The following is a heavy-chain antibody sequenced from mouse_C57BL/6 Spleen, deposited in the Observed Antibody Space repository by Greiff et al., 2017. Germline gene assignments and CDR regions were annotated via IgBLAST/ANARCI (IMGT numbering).Heavy chain of an antibody. Sequence: QVQLKESGPGLVQPSQSLSITCTVSGFSLTSYGVHWVRQSPGKGLEWLGVIWRGGSTDYNAAFMSRLSITKDNSKSQVFFKMNSLQADDTAIYYCAKNPHYYGSSDYAMDYWGQGTSVTVSS. CDR3: AKNPHYYGSSDYAMDY. CDR2: IWRGGST. CDR1: GFSLTSYG. D-gene: IGHD1-1*01. V-gene: IGHV2-5*01. J-gene: IGHJ4*01.